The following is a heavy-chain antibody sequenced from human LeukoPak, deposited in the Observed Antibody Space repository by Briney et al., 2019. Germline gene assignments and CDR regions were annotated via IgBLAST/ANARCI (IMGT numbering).Heavy chain of an antibody. Sequence: SETLSLTCTVSGGSISSGSYYWSWIRQPAGKGLEWIGRIYTSGSTNYNPSLKSRVTISVGTSKNQFSLKLSSVTAADTAVYYCARGVAIAAAGTGAFDIWGQGTMVTVSS. CDR1: GGSISSGSYY. V-gene: IGHV4-61*02. CDR3: ARGVAIAAAGTGAFDI. D-gene: IGHD6-13*01. J-gene: IGHJ3*02. CDR2: IYTSGST.